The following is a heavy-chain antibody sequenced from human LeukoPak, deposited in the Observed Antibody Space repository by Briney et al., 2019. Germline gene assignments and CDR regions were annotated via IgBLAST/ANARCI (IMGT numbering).Heavy chain of an antibody. CDR2: IYHSGST. CDR1: GYSISSGYY. V-gene: IGHV4-38-2*02. Sequence: PSETLSLTCTVSGYSISSGYYWGWIRQPPGKGLEWIGSIYHSGSTYYNPSLKSRVTISVDTSKNQFSLKLSSVTAADTAVYYCARDEEATQGSDYWGQGTLVTVSS. J-gene: IGHJ4*02. CDR3: ARDEEATQGSDY.